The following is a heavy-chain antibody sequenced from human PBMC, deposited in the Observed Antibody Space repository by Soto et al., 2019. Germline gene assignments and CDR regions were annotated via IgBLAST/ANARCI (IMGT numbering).Heavy chain of an antibody. D-gene: IGHD3-10*01. V-gene: IGHV3-23*01. CDR3: AKVGSSAKVVPIVRSYFDY. J-gene: IGHJ4*02. Sequence: EVQLLESGGGLVQPGGSLRLSCAASGFTFSSYAMSWVRQAPGKGLEWVSAISGSGGSTYYADSVKGRFTISRDNSKNTLYLQMNSLRAEDTAVYYCAKVGSSAKVVPIVRSYFDYWGQGTLVTVSS. CDR1: GFTFSSYA. CDR2: ISGSGGST.